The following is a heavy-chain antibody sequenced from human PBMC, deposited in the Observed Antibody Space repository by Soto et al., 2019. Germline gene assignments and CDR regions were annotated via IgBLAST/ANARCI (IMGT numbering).Heavy chain of an antibody. V-gene: IGHV3-74*01. CDR2: INDNGIRT. D-gene: IGHD1-1*01. CDR3: TRGPRSTSTGTGGF. Sequence: PAGCMRLASAACGVTFSMYWMHWARQVPGKGPEWVARINDNGIRTNYADSMKGRFTISSDNAKDTLYFQMNALRVEDTAVYYCTRGPRSTSTGTGGFWGQGTLVTVSS. J-gene: IGHJ4*02. CDR1: GVTFSMYW.